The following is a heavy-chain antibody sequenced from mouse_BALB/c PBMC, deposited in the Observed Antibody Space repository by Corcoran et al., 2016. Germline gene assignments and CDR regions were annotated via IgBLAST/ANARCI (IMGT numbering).Heavy chain of an antibody. CDR2: INTYTGEP. Sequence: QIQLVESGPELKKPGETVKISCKASGYTFTNYGMNWVKQAPGKGLKWMGWINTYTGEPTYADDFKGRFAFSLETSASTAYLQINNLKNEDTATYVCARWGLRPYAMDYWGQGTSVTVSS. V-gene: IGHV9-3-1*01. J-gene: IGHJ4*01. CDR3: ARWGLRPYAMDY. CDR1: GYTFTNYG. D-gene: IGHD2-2*01.